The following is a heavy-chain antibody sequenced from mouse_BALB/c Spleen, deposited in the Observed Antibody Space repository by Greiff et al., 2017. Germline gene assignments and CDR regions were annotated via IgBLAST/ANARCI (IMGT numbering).Heavy chain of an antibody. CDR1: GFSLSTSGMG. CDR3: ARSGGYDPSWFAY. Sequence: QATLKVSGPGILQPSQTLSLTCSFSGFSLSTSGMGVSWIRQPSGKGLEWLAHIYWEDDKRYNPSLKSRLTISKDTSRNQVFLKITSVDTADTATDNCARSGGYDPSWFAYWGQGTLVTVSA. V-gene: IGHV8-12*01. D-gene: IGHD2-10*02. CDR2: IYWEDDK. J-gene: IGHJ3*01.